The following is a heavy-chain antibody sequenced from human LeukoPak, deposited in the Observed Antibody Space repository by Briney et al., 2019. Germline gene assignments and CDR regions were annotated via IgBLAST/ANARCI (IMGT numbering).Heavy chain of an antibody. CDR1: GYSISSGYY. Sequence: SETLSLTCTVSGYSISSGYYWGWIRQPPGNGLEWIGSIYHSGSTYYNTSLKSRATISVDTSKNQFALKLSSVTAADTAVYYCARDEFGELWYGMDVWGQGTTVTVSS. J-gene: IGHJ6*02. CDR2: IYHSGST. D-gene: IGHD3-10*01. V-gene: IGHV4-38-2*02. CDR3: ARDEFGELWYGMDV.